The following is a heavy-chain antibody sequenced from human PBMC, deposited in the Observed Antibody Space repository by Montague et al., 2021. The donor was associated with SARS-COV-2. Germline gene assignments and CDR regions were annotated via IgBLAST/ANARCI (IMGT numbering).Heavy chain of an antibody. CDR2: INHTGST. Sequence: SETLSLTCAVYGGSFSNYYWTWIRQSPGKRLEWIGDINHTGSTTSNPSLKSRVTISVDTSKNQFSLKLTSVTVAATALYYCASPFRMGMAGMPLLTWGQGTLVTVSS. CDR3: ASPFRMGMAGMPLLT. J-gene: IGHJ5*02. CDR1: GGSFSNYY. V-gene: IGHV4-34*01. D-gene: IGHD6-19*01.